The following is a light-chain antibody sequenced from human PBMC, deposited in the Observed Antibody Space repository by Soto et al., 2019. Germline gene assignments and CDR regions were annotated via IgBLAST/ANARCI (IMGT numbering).Light chain of an antibody. Sequence: AIRMTQSPSSFSASTGDRVTITCRASQGISSYLAWYQQKPGKAPKLLIYAASTLQSGVPSRFSGSGSGTDFNLTISCLQSEDFATYYCQQYYSYPPTFGQGTKVEIK. CDR2: AAS. CDR1: QGISSY. V-gene: IGKV1-8*01. J-gene: IGKJ1*01. CDR3: QQYYSYPPT.